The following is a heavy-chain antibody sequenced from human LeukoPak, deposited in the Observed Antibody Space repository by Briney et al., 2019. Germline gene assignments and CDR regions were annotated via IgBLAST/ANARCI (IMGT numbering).Heavy chain of an antibody. CDR3: AKARLSTGWAYNDY. V-gene: IGHV3-23*01. J-gene: IGHJ4*02. D-gene: IGHD6-19*01. Sequence: GGSLRLSCAASGFTFSGYAMSWVRQAPGKGLEWVSAIVGGGGTTLYADSAKGRFTISRDNSKNTVFLQMNSLRAEDTAVYLCAKARLSTGWAYNDYWGQGTLVTVSS. CDR1: GFTFSGYA. CDR2: IVGGGGTT.